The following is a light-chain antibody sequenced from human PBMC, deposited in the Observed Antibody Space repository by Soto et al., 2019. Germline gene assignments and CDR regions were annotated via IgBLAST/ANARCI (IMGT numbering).Light chain of an antibody. Sequence: QSVLTQPPSVSGAPGQRVTISCTGSSSNIGAGYDVHWYQQLPGTAPKLLIYGNSNRPSGVPDRFSGSKSGTSASLAITGLQAEDEADYYCQSYDRRPSGGYVFGTGTKVTVL. V-gene: IGLV1-40*01. CDR3: QSYDRRPSGGYV. CDR2: GNS. CDR1: SSNIGAGYD. J-gene: IGLJ1*01.